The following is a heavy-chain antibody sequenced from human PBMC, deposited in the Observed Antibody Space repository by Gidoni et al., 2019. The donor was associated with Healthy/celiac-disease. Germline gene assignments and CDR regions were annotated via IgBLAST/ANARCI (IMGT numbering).Heavy chain of an antibody. CDR3: ARARKTPRAFDI. Sequence: QVPLQQWGAGLLKPSGTLSPTCAVYGGSFSGYYWSWIRQPPGKGLEWIGEINHSGSTNYNPSLKSRVTISVDTSKNQFSLKLSSVTAADTAVYYCARARKTPRAFDIWGQGTMVTVSS. CDR2: INHSGST. CDR1: GGSFSGYY. J-gene: IGHJ3*02. V-gene: IGHV4-34*01.